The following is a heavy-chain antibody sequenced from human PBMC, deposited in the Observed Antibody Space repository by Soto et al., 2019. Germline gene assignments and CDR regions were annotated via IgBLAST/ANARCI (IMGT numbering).Heavy chain of an antibody. CDR2: IIPIFGTA. Sequence: SVKVSCKASGGTFSSYAISWVRQAPGQGLEWMGGIIPIFGTANYAQKFQGRVTITADEPTSTAYMELSSLRSEDTAVYYCASESPRRGYSYGPFDYWGQGTLVTVSS. CDR3: ASESPRRGYSYGPFDY. D-gene: IGHD5-18*01. J-gene: IGHJ4*02. CDR1: GGTFSSYA. V-gene: IGHV1-69*13.